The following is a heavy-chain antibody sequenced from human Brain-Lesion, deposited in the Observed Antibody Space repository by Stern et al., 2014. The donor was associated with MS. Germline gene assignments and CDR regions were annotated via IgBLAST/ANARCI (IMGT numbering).Heavy chain of an antibody. CDR3: ASRTRYYGMDV. Sequence: MQLVQSGGGLVQPGGSLRLACAASGFSFSNYAMTWVRQAPGKGLEWVSGISASGGSTYHADYVKGRFTIFRDNSKNTVYLRMNGLRGEDTAVYYCASRTRYYGMDVWGQGTTVTVSS. V-gene: IGHV3-23*04. CDR1: GFSFSNYA. D-gene: IGHD1-14*01. CDR2: ISASGGST. J-gene: IGHJ6*02.